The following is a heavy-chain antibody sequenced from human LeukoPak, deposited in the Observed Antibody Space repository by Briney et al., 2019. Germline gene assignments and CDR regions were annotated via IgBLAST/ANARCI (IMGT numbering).Heavy chain of an antibody. CDR2: ISGGGGDT. CDR3: AKFGYSYGEISPDFDS. V-gene: IGHV3-23*01. CDR1: GFTFSIYA. J-gene: IGHJ4*02. D-gene: IGHD5-18*01. Sequence: PGGSLRLSCAASGFTFSIYAMSWVRQAPGKGLEWVSAISGGGGDTYYGDSVKGRFTISRDNSKNTLDLQMHSLRADDTAVYYCAKFGYSYGEISPDFDSWGQGTLVIVSS.